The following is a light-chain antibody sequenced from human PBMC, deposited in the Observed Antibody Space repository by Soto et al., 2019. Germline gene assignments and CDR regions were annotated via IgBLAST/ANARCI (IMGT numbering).Light chain of an antibody. CDR3: ASWDDSLSGIL. CDR2: KTD. V-gene: IGLV1-47*01. Sequence: QSVLTQPPSASGTPGQGVTISCSGSSSNGGGRNYVFWYHQVPRTAPRLLIYKTDQRPSGVPDRFSASRSGSSASLAISGLRSEDEGDYYCASWDDSLSGILFGGGTKLTVL. CDR1: SSNGGGRNY. J-gene: IGLJ2*01.